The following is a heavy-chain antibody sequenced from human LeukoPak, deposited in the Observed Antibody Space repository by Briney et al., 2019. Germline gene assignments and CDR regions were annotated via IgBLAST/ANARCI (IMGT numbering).Heavy chain of an antibody. CDR1: GGSFSGYY. Sequence: SETLSLTCAVYGGSFSGYYWSWIRQPPGKGLEWIGEINHSGSTNYNPSLKSRVTISVDTSKNQFSLKLSSVTAADTAVYYCARYDSWSPRGCFDYWGQGTLVTVSS. CDR3: ARYDSWSPRGCFDY. CDR2: INHSGST. J-gene: IGHJ4*02. V-gene: IGHV4-34*01. D-gene: IGHD3-3*01.